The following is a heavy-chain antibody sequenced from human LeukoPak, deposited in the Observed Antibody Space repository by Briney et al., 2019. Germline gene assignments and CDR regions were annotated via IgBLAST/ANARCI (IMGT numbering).Heavy chain of an antibody. CDR2: ISAYNGNT. CDR1: GYSFTCYG. J-gene: IGHJ4*02. D-gene: IGHD3-9*01. Sequence: ASVKVSCKASGYSFTCYGISWVRQAPGQGLEWMGWISAYNGNTNYAQKLQGRVTMTTDTSTSTAYMELRSLRSDDTAVYYCARGPELERYFDWLPKPYYFDYWGQGTLVTVSS. CDR3: ARGPELERYFDWLPKPYYFDY. V-gene: IGHV1-18*04.